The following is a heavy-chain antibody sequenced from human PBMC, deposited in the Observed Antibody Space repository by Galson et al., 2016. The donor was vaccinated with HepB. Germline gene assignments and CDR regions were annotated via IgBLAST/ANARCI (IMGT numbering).Heavy chain of an antibody. CDR2: IWYDESKK. CDR1: GFTFSRYG. CDR3: ARDLDIYASDYYYGMDV. V-gene: IGHV3-33*01. D-gene: IGHD3-10*01. Sequence: SLRLSCAASGFTFSRYGMHWVRQAPGKGLEWVAVIWYDESKKYYGDSVKGRFTIFRDHSKNTLYLQMNSLRAEDTAVYYCARDLDIYASDYYYGMDVWGQGTTVTVSS. J-gene: IGHJ6*02.